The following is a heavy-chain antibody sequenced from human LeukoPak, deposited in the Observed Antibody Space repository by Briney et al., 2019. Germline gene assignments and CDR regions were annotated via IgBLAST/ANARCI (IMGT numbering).Heavy chain of an antibody. J-gene: IGHJ3*02. CDR2: ISYSGSA. Sequence: PSETLSLTCTVSGGSISSYYWSWIRQPPGKGLEWIAHISYSGSANYSPSLKSRVTVSLDTSKSQFSLKVISVTAADSALYYCTRSDYSGSGTYTEFDAFDIWGRGTMVTVSS. V-gene: IGHV4-59*01. D-gene: IGHD3-10*01. CDR1: GGSISSYY. CDR3: TRSDYSGSGTYTEFDAFDI.